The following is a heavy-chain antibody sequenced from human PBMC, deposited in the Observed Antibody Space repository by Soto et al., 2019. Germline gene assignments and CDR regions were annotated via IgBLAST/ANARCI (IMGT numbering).Heavy chain of an antibody. V-gene: IGHV4-39*01. J-gene: IGHJ6*02. CDR3: ARRSSSWQYYYYYGMDV. Sequence: SETMSLTCTVSGGSISSSSYYWGWIRQPPGKGLEWIGSIYYSGSTYYNPSLKSRVTISVDTSKNQFSLKLSSVTAADTAVYYCARRSSSWQYYYYYGMDVWAQGTTVTVSS. CDR1: GGSISSSSYY. D-gene: IGHD6-13*01. CDR2: IYYSGST.